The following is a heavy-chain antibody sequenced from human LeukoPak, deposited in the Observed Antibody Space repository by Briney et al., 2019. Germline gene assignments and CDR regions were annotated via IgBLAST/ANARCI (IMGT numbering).Heavy chain of an antibody. Sequence: GGSLRLSCAASGFTFGNYWMSWVRRAPGKGLEWVANIKEDGSEEYYVDSVKGRFTISRDNTKNSLYLQMNSLRAEDTAVYYCARDPAAWDYWGQGTLVTVSS. D-gene: IGHD6-13*01. CDR2: IKEDGSEE. CDR3: ARDPAAWDY. V-gene: IGHV3-7*01. CDR1: GFTFGNYW. J-gene: IGHJ4*02.